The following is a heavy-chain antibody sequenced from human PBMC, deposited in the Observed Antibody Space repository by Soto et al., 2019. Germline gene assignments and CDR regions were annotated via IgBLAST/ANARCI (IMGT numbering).Heavy chain of an antibody. CDR2: INPNSGGT. Sequence: GASVKVSCKASGYTFTGYYMRWVRQAPGQGLEWMGWINPNSGGTNYAQKFQGRVTMTRDTSISTAYMELSRLRSDDTAVYYCARDSASYDSSGYYYVGFDYWGQGTLVTVSS. V-gene: IGHV1-2*02. D-gene: IGHD3-22*01. CDR1: GYTFTGYY. J-gene: IGHJ4*02. CDR3: ARDSASYDSSGYYYVGFDY.